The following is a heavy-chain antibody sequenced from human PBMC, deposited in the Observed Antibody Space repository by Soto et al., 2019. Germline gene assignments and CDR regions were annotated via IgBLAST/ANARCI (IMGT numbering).Heavy chain of an antibody. Sequence: GESLKISCAASGFTFSSYAMSWVRQAPGKGLEWVSAISGSGGSTYYADSVKGRFTISRDNSKNTLYLQMNSLRAEDTAVYYCVKDQYYEPDYYYYYYMDVWGKGTTVTVSS. V-gene: IGHV3-23*01. D-gene: IGHD3-3*01. CDR2: ISGSGGST. CDR1: GFTFSSYA. J-gene: IGHJ6*03. CDR3: VKDQYYEPDYYYYYYMDV.